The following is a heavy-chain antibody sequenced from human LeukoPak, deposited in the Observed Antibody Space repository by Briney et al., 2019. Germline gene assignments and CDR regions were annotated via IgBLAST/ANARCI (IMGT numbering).Heavy chain of an antibody. D-gene: IGHD3-3*01. Sequence: SETLSLTCTVSGYSISSGYYWGWIRQPPGKGLEWIGSIYHSGSTYYNPSLKSRVTISVDTSKNQFSLKLSSVTAADTAVYYCARGVPKYYDFWSGYYRWFDYWGQGTLVTVSS. CDR2: IYHSGST. J-gene: IGHJ4*02. CDR1: GYSISSGYY. CDR3: ARGVPKYYDFWSGYYRWFDY. V-gene: IGHV4-38-2*02.